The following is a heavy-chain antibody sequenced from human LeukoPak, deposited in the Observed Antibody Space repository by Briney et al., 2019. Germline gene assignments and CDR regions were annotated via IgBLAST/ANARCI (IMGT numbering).Heavy chain of an antibody. D-gene: IGHD4-23*01. CDR2: IYYSGST. CDR3: ARVSGGGAFDI. V-gene: IGHV4-59*01. J-gene: IGHJ3*02. CDR1: GGSISSYY. Sequence: SETLSLTCTVSGGSISSYYWSWIRQPPGKGLEWIGYIYYSGSTNYNPSLKSRVTVSVDTSKNQFSLKLSSMTAADTAVYYCARVSGGGAFDIWGQGTMVTVSS.